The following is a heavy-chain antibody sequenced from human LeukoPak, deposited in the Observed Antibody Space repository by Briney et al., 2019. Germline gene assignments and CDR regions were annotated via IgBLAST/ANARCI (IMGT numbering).Heavy chain of an antibody. J-gene: IGHJ3*02. V-gene: IGHV1-2*02. CDR3: ARVSDFWSAKGAFDI. D-gene: IGHD3-3*01. CDR1: GYTFTGYY. CDR2: INPNSGGT. Sequence: GASVKVSCTASGYTFTGYYMHWVRQAPGQGLEWMGWINPNSGGTNYAQKFQGRVTMTRDTSISTAYMELSRLRSDDTAVYYCARVSDFWSAKGAFDIWGQGTMVTVSS.